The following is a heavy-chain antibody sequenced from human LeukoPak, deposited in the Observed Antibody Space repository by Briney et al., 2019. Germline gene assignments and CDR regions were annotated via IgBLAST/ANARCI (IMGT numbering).Heavy chain of an antibody. Sequence: SETLSLTCTVSGGSISSYYWSWIRQPPGKGLEWIGYIYYRSTNYNPSLKSRVTISIDTSKNQLSLKLSSVTAADTAVYYCARHGGYSGYDYRFDYWGQGTLVTVSS. J-gene: IGHJ4*02. CDR3: ARHGGYSGYDYRFDY. CDR1: GGSISSYY. D-gene: IGHD5-12*01. V-gene: IGHV4-59*08. CDR2: IYYRST.